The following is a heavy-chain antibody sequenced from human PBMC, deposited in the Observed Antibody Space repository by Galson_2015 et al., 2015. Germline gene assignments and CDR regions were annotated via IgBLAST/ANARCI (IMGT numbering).Heavy chain of an antibody. CDR3: ARFGVEAGLDY. CDR1: GFTFNTHF. J-gene: IGHJ4*02. Sequence: SLRLSCAVSGFTFNTHFMAWVRQAPGMGLEWVANIEPDGSQKYYVDSVKGRFTISRDNAEDSVYLQMDSLRDEDTAVYYCARFGVEAGLDYWGQGNLVTVSS. D-gene: IGHD3-3*01. CDR2: IEPDGSQK. V-gene: IGHV3-7*03.